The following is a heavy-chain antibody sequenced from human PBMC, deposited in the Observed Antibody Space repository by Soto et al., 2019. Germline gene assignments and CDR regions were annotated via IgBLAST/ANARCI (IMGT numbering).Heavy chain of an antibody. D-gene: IGHD3-3*01. J-gene: IGHJ5*02. CDR1: GFTFSSYA. Sequence: QVRLVESGGGVVQPGRSLRLSCAASGFTFSSYAMHWVRQAPGKGLEWVAVISYDGSNKYYADSVKGRFTISRDNSKNTLYLQMNSLRAEDTAVYYCARGVEDTIFGWVHNNWFDPWGQGTLVTVSS. CDR3: ARGVEDTIFGWVHNNWFDP. CDR2: ISYDGSNK. V-gene: IGHV3-30-3*01.